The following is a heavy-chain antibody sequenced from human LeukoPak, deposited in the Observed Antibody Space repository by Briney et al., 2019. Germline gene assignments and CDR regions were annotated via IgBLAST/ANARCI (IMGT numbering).Heavy chain of an antibody. V-gene: IGHV3-7*04. CDR1: GFTFSNSY. Sequence: GGSLRLSCGASGFTFSNSYLGWVRQTPGRGLEWVAYINPDGSQKFYVASMEGRFTISRDNAQSSLYLQMDSLRGEDSARYYCARATRWSFDSWGLGSLVTVSS. CDR3: ARATRWSFDS. D-gene: IGHD1-26*01. J-gene: IGHJ4*02. CDR2: INPDGSQK.